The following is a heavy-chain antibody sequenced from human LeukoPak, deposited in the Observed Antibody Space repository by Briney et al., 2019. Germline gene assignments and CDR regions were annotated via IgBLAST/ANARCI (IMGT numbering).Heavy chain of an antibody. D-gene: IGHD4-17*01. CDR2: IIPILGIA. Sequence: SVEVSCKASGGTFSSYAISWVRQAPGQGLEWMGRIIPILGIANYAQKFQGRVTITADKSTSTAYMELSSLRSEDTAVYYCARDGFYGDYVADWGQGTLVTVSS. CDR1: GGTFSSYA. CDR3: ARDGFYGDYVAD. V-gene: IGHV1-69*04. J-gene: IGHJ4*02.